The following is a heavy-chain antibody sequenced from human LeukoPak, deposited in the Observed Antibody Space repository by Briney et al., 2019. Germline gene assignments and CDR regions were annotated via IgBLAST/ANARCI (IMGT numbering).Heavy chain of an antibody. D-gene: IGHD6-19*01. CDR3: ARVAVPGTYDY. J-gene: IGHJ4*02. CDR2: ITLDGIST. CDR1: GFPFRSYA. V-gene: IGHV3-64*01. Sequence: GGSLRLSCAASGFPFRSYAMHWVRQAPGKGLEYVSAITLDGISTYYENSVKGRFTISRDNSKNTLYLQMGSLRAEDMAVYYCARVAVPGTYDYWGQGTLVTVSS.